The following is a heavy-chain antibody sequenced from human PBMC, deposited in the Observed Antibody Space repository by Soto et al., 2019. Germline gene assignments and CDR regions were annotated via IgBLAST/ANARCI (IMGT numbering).Heavy chain of an antibody. CDR3: ERNPNLGYFSGGSCHSNYWYFDL. J-gene: IGHJ2*01. Sequence: GGSLRLSCAASGFTFSSYSMNWVRQAPGKGLEWVSYISSSSSTIYYADSVKGRFTISRDNAKNSLYLQMNSLRAEDTAVYYCERNPNLGYFSGGSCHSNYWYFDLWGRGTLVTVSS. CDR1: GFTFSSYS. V-gene: IGHV3-48*01. D-gene: IGHD2-15*01. CDR2: ISSSSSTI.